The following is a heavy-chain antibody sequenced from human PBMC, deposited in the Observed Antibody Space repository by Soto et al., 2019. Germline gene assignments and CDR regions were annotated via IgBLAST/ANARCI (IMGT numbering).Heavy chain of an antibody. CDR1: GGSFSGYY. J-gene: IGHJ6*02. Sequence: QVQLQQWGAGLLKPSETLSLTCAVYGGSFSGYYWSWIRQPPGEGLEWIGEINHSGSTNYNPSLKSRVTISVDTSKNQFSLKLSSVTAADTAVYYCARGLRVVVIKTIYYYYYGMDVWGQGTTVTVSS. D-gene: IGHD3-22*01. CDR3: ARGLRVVVIKTIYYYYYGMDV. V-gene: IGHV4-34*01. CDR2: INHSGST.